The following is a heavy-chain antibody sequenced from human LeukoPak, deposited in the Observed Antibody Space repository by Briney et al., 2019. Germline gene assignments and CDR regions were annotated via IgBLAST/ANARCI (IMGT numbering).Heavy chain of an antibody. CDR1: GSTFSSYA. Sequence: GGSLRLSCAASGSTFSSYAMHWVRQAPGKGLEYVSAISSNGGSTYYANSVKGRFTISRDNSKNTLYLQMGSLRAEDMAVYYCAREGYSYGYDYWGQGTLVTVSS. CDR3: AREGYSYGYDY. D-gene: IGHD5-18*01. CDR2: ISSNGGST. J-gene: IGHJ4*02. V-gene: IGHV3-64*01.